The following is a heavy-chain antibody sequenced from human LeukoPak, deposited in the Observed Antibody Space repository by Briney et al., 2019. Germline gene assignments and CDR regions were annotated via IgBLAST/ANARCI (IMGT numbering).Heavy chain of an antibody. Sequence: GGSLRLSCAASGFTFSNYAMSWVRQAPGKGLDWVSTISVSVGSTYYADSVKGRFTISRDNSKNTLYLQMNSLRAEDTAVHYCARMGDVDYWGQGTLVTVSS. CDR3: ARMGDVDY. CDR2: ISVSVGST. V-gene: IGHV3-23*01. D-gene: IGHD3-16*01. CDR1: GFTFSNYA. J-gene: IGHJ4*02.